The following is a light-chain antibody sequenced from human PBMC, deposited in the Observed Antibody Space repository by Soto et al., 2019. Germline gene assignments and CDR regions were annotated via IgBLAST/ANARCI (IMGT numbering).Light chain of an antibody. CDR3: SSYVGSNFHVL. V-gene: IGLV2-8*01. CDR2: DVD. J-gene: IGLJ2*01. CDR1: TSDVGGYNY. Sequence: QSVLTQPPSASGSPGQSVTISCTGTTSDVGGYNYVSWYQQHPGKAPKLLVYDVDKRPSGVPDRFSGSKSGNTASLTVSGLQAEDEADYYRSSYVGSNFHVLFGGGTKVTVL.